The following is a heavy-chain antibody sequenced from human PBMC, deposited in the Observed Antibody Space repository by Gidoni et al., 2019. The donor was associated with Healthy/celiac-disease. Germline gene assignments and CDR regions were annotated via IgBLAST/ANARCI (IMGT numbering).Heavy chain of an antibody. V-gene: IGHV3-23*01. D-gene: IGHD3-22*01. Sequence: EVQLLESGGGLVQPGGSLRLSCAASGFPLSSYAMSWVRQAPGKGLEGVSAISGSGGSTYYADPVKGRFTISRDNSKNTLYLQMNSLRAEDTAVYYCAKAATLYDSSGYYSRYFDLWGRGTLVTVSS. CDR1: GFPLSSYA. CDR3: AKAATLYDSSGYYSRYFDL. J-gene: IGHJ2*01. CDR2: ISGSGGST.